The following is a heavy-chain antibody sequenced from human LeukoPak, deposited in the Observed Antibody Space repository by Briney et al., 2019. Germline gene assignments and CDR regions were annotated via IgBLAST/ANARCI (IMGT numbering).Heavy chain of an antibody. CDR3: ATGNYCSSTSCTYNWFDP. CDR1: GYTLTELS. J-gene: IGHJ5*02. V-gene: IGHV1-24*01. Sequence: GASVKVSCKVSGYTLTELSMHWVRQAPGKGLEWMGGFDPEDGETIYAQKFQGRVTMTEDTSTDTAYMELSSLRSEDTAVYYCATGNYCSSTSCTYNWFDPWGQGTLVTVSS. CDR2: FDPEDGET. D-gene: IGHD2-2*01.